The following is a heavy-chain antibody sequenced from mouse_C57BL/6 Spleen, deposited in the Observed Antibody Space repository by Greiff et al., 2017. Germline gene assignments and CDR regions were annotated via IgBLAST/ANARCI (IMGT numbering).Heavy chain of an antibody. J-gene: IGHJ1*03. V-gene: IGHV7-1*01. CDR1: GFTFSDFY. CDR2: SRNKANDYTT. Sequence: EVQRVESGGGLVQSGRSLRLSCATSGFTFSDFYMEWVRQAPGKGLEWIAASRNKANDYTTEYSASVKCLFIVSRDTSQSILYLQMNSLRAEATAIYYCARYMVLLGYFDVWGTGTTVTVSS. D-gene: IGHD1-1*01. CDR3: ARYMVLLGYFDV.